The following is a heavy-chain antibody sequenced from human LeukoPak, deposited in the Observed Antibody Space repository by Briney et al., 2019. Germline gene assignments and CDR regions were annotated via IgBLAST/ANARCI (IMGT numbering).Heavy chain of an antibody. D-gene: IGHD6-13*01. CDR1: GFTFSSYE. CDR3: ARARYSSSWYRGSYYYYGMDV. Sequence: GGSVRLSCAASGFTFSSYEMNWVRQAPGKGLEWVSYISSSGSTIYYADSVKGRFTISRDNAKNSLYLQMNSLRAEDTAVYYCARARYSSSWYRGSYYYYGMDVWGQGTTDTVSS. CDR2: ISSSGSTI. J-gene: IGHJ6*02. V-gene: IGHV3-48*03.